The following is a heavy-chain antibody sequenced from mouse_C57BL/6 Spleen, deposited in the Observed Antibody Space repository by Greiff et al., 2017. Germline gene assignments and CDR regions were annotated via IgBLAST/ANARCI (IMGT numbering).Heavy chain of an antibody. D-gene: IGHD1-1*01. Sequence: DVKLVESGGGLVKPGGSLKLSCAASGFTFSSYTMSWVRQTPEKRLEWVATISGGGGNTYYPDSVKGRFTISRDNAKNTLYLQMSSLRSEDTALYYCARPSHYGSSPWFAYWGQGTLVTVSA. CDR3: ARPSHYGSSPWFAY. J-gene: IGHJ3*01. CDR2: ISGGGGNT. CDR1: GFTFSSYT. V-gene: IGHV5-9*01.